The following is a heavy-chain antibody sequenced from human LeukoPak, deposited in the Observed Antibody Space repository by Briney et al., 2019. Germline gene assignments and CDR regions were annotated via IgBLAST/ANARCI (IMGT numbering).Heavy chain of an antibody. Sequence: GASVKVSCXASGYTFTSYGISWVRQAHGQGHEWMGWISVYNGNTNCAQKLQGRVTMTTDTSTSTACMELRSLRSDNTAVYYCARSTYGDLGYWGQGTLVTVSS. CDR1: GYTFTSYG. CDR2: ISVYNGNT. J-gene: IGHJ4*02. V-gene: IGHV1-18*01. D-gene: IGHD4-17*01. CDR3: ARSTYGDLGY.